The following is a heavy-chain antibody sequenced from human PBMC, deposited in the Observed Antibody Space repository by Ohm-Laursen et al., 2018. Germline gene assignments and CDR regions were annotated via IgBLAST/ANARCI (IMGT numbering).Heavy chain of an antibody. CDR1: GFTFSSYA. D-gene: IGHD2-2*01. CDR3: AKDIGCSSTSCYPYYYYGMDV. CDR2: ISGSGGST. V-gene: IGHV3-23*01. Sequence: SLRLSCSASGFTFSSYAMSWVRQAPGKGLEWVSAISGSGGSTYYADSVKGRFTISRDNAKNSLYLQMNSLRAEDTALYYCAKDIGCSSTSCYPYYYYGMDVWGQGTTVTVSS. J-gene: IGHJ6*02.